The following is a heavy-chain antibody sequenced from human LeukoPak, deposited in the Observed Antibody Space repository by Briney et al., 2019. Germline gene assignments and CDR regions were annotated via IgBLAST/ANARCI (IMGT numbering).Heavy chain of an antibody. CDR3: ARDRPNYYGSDGHYYRRDGDY. Sequence: GGSLRLSCAASGFTFSIYAMSWVRQAPGKGLQWVSSITSRGESTWYVNSVKGRFTITRDNSENTLYLQMHSLRAEDTAVYYCARDRPNYYGSDGHYYRRDGDYWGRGTLVSVSS. D-gene: IGHD3-22*01. CDR2: ITSRGEST. V-gene: IGHV3-23*01. CDR1: GFTFSIYA. J-gene: IGHJ4*02.